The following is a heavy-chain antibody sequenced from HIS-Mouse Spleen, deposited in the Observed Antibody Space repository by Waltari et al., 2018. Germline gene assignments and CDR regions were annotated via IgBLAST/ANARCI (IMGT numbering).Heavy chain of an antibody. CDR2: SYYSGST. V-gene: IGHV4-39*01. J-gene: IGHJ3*02. D-gene: IGHD2-8*02. CDR3: ARGRGTGAFDI. CDR1: GGSLSSSSYY. Sequence: QLQLQESGPGLVKPSETLSLTCTVSGGSLSSSSYYWGWIRQPPGTGLEWIGSSYYSGSTYYNPSLKSRVTISVDTSKNQFSLKLSSVTAADTAVYYCARGRGTGAFDIWGQGTMVTVSS.